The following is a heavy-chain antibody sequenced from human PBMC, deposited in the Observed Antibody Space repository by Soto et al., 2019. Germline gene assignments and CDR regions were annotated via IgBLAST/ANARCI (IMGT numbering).Heavy chain of an antibody. CDR3: ARMVRGSNIDYYHYMDV. V-gene: IGHV1-18*01. J-gene: IGHJ6*03. D-gene: IGHD3-10*01. Sequence: QVQLVQSGGEVRKPGASVKVSCKASGYTFTSHGISWVRQAPGQGLEWMGWIGAYNGDTTYAQKLQGRVTVTTDRSTGTAYMELRSLRSEDTAVYYCARMVRGSNIDYYHYMDVWGKGTTVTVSS. CDR2: IGAYNGDT. CDR1: GYTFTSHG.